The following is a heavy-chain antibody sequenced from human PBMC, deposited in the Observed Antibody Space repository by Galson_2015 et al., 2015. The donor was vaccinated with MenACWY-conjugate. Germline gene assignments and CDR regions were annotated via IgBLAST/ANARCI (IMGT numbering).Heavy chain of an antibody. V-gene: IGHV4-34*01. CDR2: IHHSETT. Sequence: ETLSLTCAALGGSFSSYYWSWTRPSPGKGLEWIASIHHSETTHYNPSLKSRVSISVDTSKNQFSLKLNSVSAADTAVYYCARLPRGINLIVEGSWGQGILVTVSS. J-gene: IGHJ5*02. D-gene: IGHD3-22*01. CDR1: GGSFSSYY. CDR3: ARLPRGINLIVEGS.